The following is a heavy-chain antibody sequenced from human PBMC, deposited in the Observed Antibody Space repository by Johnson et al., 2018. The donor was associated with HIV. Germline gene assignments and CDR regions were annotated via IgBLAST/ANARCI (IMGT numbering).Heavy chain of an antibody. CDR3: AKDGVVGAKRRAFDI. CDR2: ISGGGGSI. V-gene: IGHV3-23*04. CDR1: GFTFSSYD. Sequence: EVQLVESGGGLVQPGGSLRLSCAASGFTFSSYDMHWVRQATGKGLEWVLAISGGGGSIYFADSVKGRFTISRDNSKNTLYLQMNSLRAEDTAIYYCAKDGVVGAKRRAFDIWGQGTMVTVSS. D-gene: IGHD1-26*01. J-gene: IGHJ3*02.